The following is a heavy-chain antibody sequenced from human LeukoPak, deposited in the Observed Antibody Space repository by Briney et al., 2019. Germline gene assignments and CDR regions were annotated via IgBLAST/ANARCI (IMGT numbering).Heavy chain of an antibody. D-gene: IGHD3-3*01. V-gene: IGHV3-21*01. CDR3: ARDRGRLFDY. CDR1: AFTFSSYS. J-gene: IGHJ4*02. CDR2: ISSSSSYI. Sequence: PGGSLRLSCTASAFTFSSYSMNWVRQAPGKGLEWVSSISSSSSYIYYAGSVKGRFTISRDNAENSLYLLMNSLRAEDTAVYYCARDRGRLFDYWGQGTLVTVSS.